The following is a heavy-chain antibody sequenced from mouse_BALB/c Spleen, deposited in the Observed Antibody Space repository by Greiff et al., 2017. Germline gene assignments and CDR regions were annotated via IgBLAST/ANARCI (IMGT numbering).Heavy chain of an antibody. CDR3: AREGGSYFDV. Sequence: EVNVVESGGGLVKPGGSLKLSCAASGFTFSSYAMSWVRQSPEKRLEWVAEISSGGSYTYYPDTVTGRFTISRDNAKNTLYLEMSSLRSEDTAMYYCAREGGSYFDVWGAGTTVTVSS. V-gene: IGHV5-9-4*01. CDR2: ISSGGSYT. J-gene: IGHJ1*01. CDR1: GFTFSSYA.